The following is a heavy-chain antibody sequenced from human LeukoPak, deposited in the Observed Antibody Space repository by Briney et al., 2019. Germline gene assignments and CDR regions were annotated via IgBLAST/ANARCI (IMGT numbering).Heavy chain of an antibody. V-gene: IGHV3-74*01. Sequence: GESLRLSCEASGFTFSSYRMHWVRQAPGKGLVWVSRIDNDGSSTTYADSVKGRFTISRDNAKNTLYLQMNSLRAEDTAVYYCATAACDYWGQGTLVTVSS. J-gene: IGHJ4*02. CDR1: GFTFSSYR. CDR3: ATAACDY. CDR2: IDNDGSST.